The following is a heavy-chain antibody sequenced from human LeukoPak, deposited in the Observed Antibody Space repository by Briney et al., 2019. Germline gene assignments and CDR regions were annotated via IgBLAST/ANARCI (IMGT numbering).Heavy chain of an antibody. D-gene: IGHD3-10*01. J-gene: IGHJ4*02. V-gene: IGHV3-48*02. CDR1: GFSFSSYS. Sequence: GGSVRLSCAASGFSFSSYSMNWVRQAPGKGLEWVSYIRSSSSTIYYADSVKGRFTISRDNAKNSLYLQMNSLRDEDTAVYYCARAGSHYYGSGSGFYFDYWGQGTLDTVSS. CDR3: ARAGSHYYGSGSGFYFDY. CDR2: IRSSSSTI.